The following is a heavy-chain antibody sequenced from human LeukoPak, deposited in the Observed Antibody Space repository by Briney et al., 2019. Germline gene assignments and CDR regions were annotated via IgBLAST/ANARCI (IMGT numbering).Heavy chain of an antibody. J-gene: IGHJ4*02. Sequence: SVKVSCKASGGTFSSYAISWVRQAPGQGLEWMGGIIPIFGTANYAQKFQGRVTITTDESTSTAYMELSSLRSEDTAVYYCARDHTVTNPYDYWGQGTLVTVSS. V-gene: IGHV1-69*05. D-gene: IGHD4-11*01. CDR2: IIPIFGTA. CDR3: ARDHTVTNPYDY. CDR1: GGTFSSYA.